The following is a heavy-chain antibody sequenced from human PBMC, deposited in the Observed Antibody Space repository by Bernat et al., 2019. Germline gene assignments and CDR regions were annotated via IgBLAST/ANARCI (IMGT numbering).Heavy chain of an antibody. CDR1: GFTFSSYE. Sequence: EVQLVESGGGLVQPGGSLRLSCAASGFTFSSYEMNWVRQAPGKGLEWVSYISSSGSTIYYADSVKGRFTLSRDNAKNSLYLQMNSLRAEDTAVYYCARLGITIFGVVNFDQNWFDPWGQGTLVTVSS. J-gene: IGHJ5*02. CDR2: ISSSGSTI. CDR3: ARLGITIFGVVNFDQNWFDP. D-gene: IGHD3-3*01. V-gene: IGHV3-48*03.